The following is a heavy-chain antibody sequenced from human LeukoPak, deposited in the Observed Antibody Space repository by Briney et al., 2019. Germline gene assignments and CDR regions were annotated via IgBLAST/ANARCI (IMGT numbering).Heavy chain of an antibody. D-gene: IGHD3-22*01. CDR1: GGSISSYY. J-gene: IGHJ5*02. V-gene: IGHV4-59*01. CDR3: ARWSDGSSAYYGP. CDR2: IYYSGST. Sequence: PSETLSLTCTVSGGSISSYYWSWIRQPPGKGLERIGYIYYSGSTKYNPSLKSRVTISVDTSKNQFSLKLTSVTAADTAVYYCARWSDGSSAYYGPWGQGTLVTVSS.